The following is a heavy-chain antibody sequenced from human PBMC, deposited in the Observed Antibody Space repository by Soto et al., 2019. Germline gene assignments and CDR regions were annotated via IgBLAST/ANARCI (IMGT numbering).Heavy chain of an antibody. CDR1: GGTFSSYA. J-gene: IGHJ5*02. CDR2: IIPIFGTA. CDR3: ARTILRFLEWSQTFDP. Sequence: SVKVSCKASGGTFSSYAISRVRQAPGQGLEWMGGIIPIFGTANYAQKFQGRVTITADESTSTAYMELSSLRSEDTAVYYCARTILRFLEWSQTFDPWGQGTLVTVSS. V-gene: IGHV1-69*13. D-gene: IGHD3-3*01.